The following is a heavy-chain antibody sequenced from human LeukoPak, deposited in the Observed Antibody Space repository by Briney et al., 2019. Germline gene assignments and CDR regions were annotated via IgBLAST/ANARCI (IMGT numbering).Heavy chain of an antibody. CDR2: ISAYNGNT. CDR3: ARHHCSGGSCYPLDL. CDR1: GYTFTSYG. J-gene: IGHJ2*01. D-gene: IGHD2-15*01. V-gene: IGHV1-18*01. Sequence: ASVKVSCKASGYTFTSYGISWVRQAPGQGLEWMGWISAYNGNTDYAQKFQDRVTMTTDTSTSTAYMELSRLRSDDTAVYYCARHHCSGGSCYPLDLWGRSTLVTVSS.